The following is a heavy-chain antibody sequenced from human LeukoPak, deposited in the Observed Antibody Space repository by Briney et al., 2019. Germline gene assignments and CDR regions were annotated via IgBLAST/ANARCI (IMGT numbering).Heavy chain of an antibody. CDR1: GFTFSDYY. CDR3: ARALGRWLQIRPGYFDY. J-gene: IGHJ4*02. CDR2: NSSSGSTI. V-gene: IGHV3-11*01. D-gene: IGHD5-24*01. Sequence: GGSLRLFCAASGFTFSDYYMSWIRQAPGKGLEWVSYNSSSGSTIFYAVCVKGRFTIPRDNAKNSLYLQMNSLRAEDTAVYYCARALGRWLQIRPGYFDYWGQGALVTDSS.